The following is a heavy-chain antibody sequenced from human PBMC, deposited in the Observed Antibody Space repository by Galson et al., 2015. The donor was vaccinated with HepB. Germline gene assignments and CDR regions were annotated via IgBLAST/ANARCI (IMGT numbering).Heavy chain of an antibody. D-gene: IGHD3-22*01. Sequence: SLRLSCAASGFTFSSYAMHWVRQAPGKGLEWVAVISHDGSNKYYADSVKGRFTISRDNSKNTLYLQMNSLRAEDTAVYYCARAYYYDSSAFDYWGQGTLVTVSS. CDR3: ARAYYYDSSAFDY. CDR1: GFTFSSYA. V-gene: IGHV3-30-3*01. CDR2: ISHDGSNK. J-gene: IGHJ4*02.